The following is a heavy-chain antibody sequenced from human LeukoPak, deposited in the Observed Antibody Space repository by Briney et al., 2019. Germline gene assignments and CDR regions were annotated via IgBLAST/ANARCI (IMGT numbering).Heavy chain of an antibody. CDR2: IIPILGIA. D-gene: IGHD2-21*02. V-gene: IGHV1-69*04. CDR1: GGTFSSYA. Sequence: SVKVSCKASGGTFSSYAISWVRQAPGQGLEWMGRIIPILGIANYAQKFQGRVMITADKSTSTAYMELSSLRSEDTAVYYCARGIPCGGDCYSHDYWGQGTLVTVSS. CDR3: ARGIPCGGDCYSHDY. J-gene: IGHJ4*02.